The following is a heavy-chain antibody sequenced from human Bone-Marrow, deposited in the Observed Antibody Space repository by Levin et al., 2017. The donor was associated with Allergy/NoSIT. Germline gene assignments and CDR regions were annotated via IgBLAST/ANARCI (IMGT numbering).Heavy chain of an antibody. CDR1: GFTFSSYG. J-gene: IGHJ6*02. V-gene: IGHV3-30*18. CDR3: AKFRNDGTYYDFWSGYRHQYYDYDGMDV. CDR2: ISYDGSNK. D-gene: IGHD3-3*01. Sequence: GGSLRLSCAASGFTFSSYGMHWVRQAPGKGLEWVAVISYDGSNKYYADSVKGRFTISRDNSKNTLYLQMNSLRAEDTAVYYCAKFRNDGTYYDFWSGYRHQYYDYDGMDVWGQGTTVTVSS.